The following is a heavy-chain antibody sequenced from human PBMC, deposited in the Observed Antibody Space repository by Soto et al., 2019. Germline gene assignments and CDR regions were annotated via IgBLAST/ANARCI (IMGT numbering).Heavy chain of an antibody. J-gene: IGHJ6*02. V-gene: IGHV4-30-2*01. CDR3: ARGPRRSNPQKYYGMDV. D-gene: IGHD3-16*02. CDR2: IYHSGST. CDR1: GGSISSGGYS. Sequence: QLQLQESGSGLVKPSQTLSLTCAVSGGSISSGGYSWSWIRQPPGKGLEWIGYIYHSGSTYYNPSLKSRVTISVDRSKNQFSLKLSSVTAADTAVYYCARGPRRSNPQKYYGMDVWGQGTTVTVSS.